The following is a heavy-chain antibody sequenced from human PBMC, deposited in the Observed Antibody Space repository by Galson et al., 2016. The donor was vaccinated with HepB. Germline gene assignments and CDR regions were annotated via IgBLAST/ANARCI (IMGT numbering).Heavy chain of an antibody. J-gene: IGHJ4*02. CDR1: GFKFDDYG. D-gene: IGHD6-13*01. V-gene: IGHV3-20*04. CDR3: ARLRGSSGWYYFDY. Sequence: SLRLSCAASGFKFDDYGMNWVRQVPGKGLGWVSGINWSGGSTSYADSVRGRFTISRDNAKNSLYLQMNSLRADDTALYYCARLRGSSGWYYFDYWGQGALVTVSS. CDR2: INWSGGST.